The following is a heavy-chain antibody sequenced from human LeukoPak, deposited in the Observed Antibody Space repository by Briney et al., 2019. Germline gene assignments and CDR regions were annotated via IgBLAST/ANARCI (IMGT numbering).Heavy chain of an antibody. Sequence: SVKVSCKASGGTFSRFAISWVRQAPGQGLEWMGGIIPIFGTANFAQKFQGRVTITTDESTSTAYMELSSLRSEDTAVYYCAKGEHSARCDYWGQGTLVTVSS. J-gene: IGHJ4*02. CDR1: GGTFSRFA. CDR3: AKGEHSARCDY. V-gene: IGHV1-69*05. D-gene: IGHD1/OR15-1a*01. CDR2: IIPIFGTA.